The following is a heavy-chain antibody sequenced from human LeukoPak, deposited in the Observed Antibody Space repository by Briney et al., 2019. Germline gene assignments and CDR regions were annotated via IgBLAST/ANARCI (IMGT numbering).Heavy chain of an antibody. D-gene: IGHD1-26*01. Sequence: PGGSLRLSCAASGFTVSSNYMTWVRQAPGKGLEWVSFIYSGGITYYADSVKGRFTISRDNSKTTPYLQMNSLRAEDTAVYYCARGGWELSYWGQGTLVTVSS. J-gene: IGHJ4*02. CDR3: ARGGWELSY. CDR1: GFTVSSNY. V-gene: IGHV3-53*01. CDR2: IYSGGIT.